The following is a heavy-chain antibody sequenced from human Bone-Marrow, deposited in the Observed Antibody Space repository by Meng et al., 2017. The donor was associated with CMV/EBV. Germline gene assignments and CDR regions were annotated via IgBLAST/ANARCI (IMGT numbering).Heavy chain of an antibody. CDR2: IHSGGST. CDR3: ARLYNWNYVAYFDY. Sequence: GGSLRLSCAASGFTVSSNFMTWVRQAPGKGLEWVSVIHSGGSTYYADSVKGRFTISRDNSKNTLYLQMNSLRAEDTAVYYCARLYNWNYVAYFDYWGQGTLVTASS. CDR1: GFTVSSNF. D-gene: IGHD1-7*01. V-gene: IGHV3-66*02. J-gene: IGHJ4*02.